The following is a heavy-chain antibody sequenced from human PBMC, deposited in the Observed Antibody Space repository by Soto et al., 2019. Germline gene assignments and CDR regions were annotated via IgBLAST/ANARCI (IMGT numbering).Heavy chain of an antibody. CDR2: IYSGGDT. V-gene: IGHV3-53*01. J-gene: IGHJ4*02. Sequence: ESGGDLIQPGGSLRLSCAASGFTVSNIYMSWVRQAPGKGLEWVSVIYSGGDTFYADSVKGRFTISRDNSKNTLYLRMNSLRIEDTAVYYCTRDPWDYWGQGTLVTVSS. CDR1: GFTVSNIY. CDR3: TRDPWDY.